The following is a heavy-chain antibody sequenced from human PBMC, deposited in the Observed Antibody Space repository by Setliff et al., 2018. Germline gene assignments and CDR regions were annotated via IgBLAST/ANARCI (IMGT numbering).Heavy chain of an antibody. V-gene: IGHV4-39*07. D-gene: IGHD1-26*01. CDR2: IYCRGST. Sequence: PSETLSLTCTVSGGSISSSSYYWGWIRQPPGKGLEWIGSIYCRGSTYYNPSLKSRVTISVDTSKNQFSLKLSSVTAADTAVYYCARVLNWFDPWGQGTLVTVSS. CDR1: GGSISSSSYY. J-gene: IGHJ5*02. CDR3: ARVLNWFDP.